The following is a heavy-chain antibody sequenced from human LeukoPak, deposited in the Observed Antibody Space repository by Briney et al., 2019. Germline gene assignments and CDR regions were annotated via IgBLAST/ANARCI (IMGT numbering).Heavy chain of an antibody. CDR3: ARSRAVDY. V-gene: IGHV4-34*01. D-gene: IGHD6-19*01. CDR2: INHSGST. J-gene: IGHJ4*02. Sequence: PSETLSLTCAVYGGSFSGYYWSWIRQPPGKGLEWIGEINHSGSTNYNPSLKSRVTISVDTSKNQFSLKLSSVTAADTAVYYCARSRAVDYWGRGTLVTVSS. CDR1: GGSFSGYY.